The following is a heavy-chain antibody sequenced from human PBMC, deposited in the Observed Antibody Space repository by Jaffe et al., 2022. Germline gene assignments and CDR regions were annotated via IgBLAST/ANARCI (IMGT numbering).Heavy chain of an antibody. J-gene: IGHJ4*02. CDR2: INHSGST. CDR3: ARGPGVDPSGSSPGH. CDR1: GGSFSGYY. V-gene: IGHV4-34*01. Sequence: QVQLQQWGAGLLKPSETLSLTCAVYGGSFSGYYWSWIRQPPGKGLEWIGEINHSGSTNYNPSLKSRVTISVDTSKNQFSLKLSSVTAADTAVYYCARGPGVDPSGSSPGHWGQGTLVTVSS. D-gene: IGHD1-26*01.